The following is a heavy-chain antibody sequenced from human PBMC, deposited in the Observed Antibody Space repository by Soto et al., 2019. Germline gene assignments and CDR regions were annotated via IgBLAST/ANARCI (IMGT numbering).Heavy chain of an antibody. J-gene: IGHJ4*02. CDR3: AKEDQWLAPDY. Sequence: AVGSLRLSCAASGFIFSRYAMHWVRQAPGKGLEWVAVISDDGNNKHYADSVKGRFTISRDNSKNTLFLEMSSLRDEDTAVYYCAKEDQWLAPDYWGQGTLVTVSS. CDR1: GFIFSRYA. V-gene: IGHV3-30-3*01. D-gene: IGHD6-19*01. CDR2: ISDDGNNK.